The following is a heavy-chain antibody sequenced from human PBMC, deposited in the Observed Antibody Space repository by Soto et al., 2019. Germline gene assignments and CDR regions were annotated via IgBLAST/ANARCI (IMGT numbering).Heavy chain of an antibody. J-gene: IGHJ6*02. V-gene: IGHV5-51*03. Sequence: DVQLVQSGAEVKKPGESLKISCQGSGYNFTSYWIVWVRQTPGKGLEWVGNIYPGDSESRYSPSFQGQVTISVDKSINAAYLQWSSLKASDTAMYYCARRGKDHFYYSMDVWGQGTTVTVSS. CDR1: GYNFTSYW. CDR2: IYPGDSES. CDR3: ARRGKDHFYYSMDV.